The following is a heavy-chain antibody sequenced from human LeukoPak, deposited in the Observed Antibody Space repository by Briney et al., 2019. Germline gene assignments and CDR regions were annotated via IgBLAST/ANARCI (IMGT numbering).Heavy chain of an antibody. V-gene: IGHV3-11*04. CDR3: ARSIAAAGTASWDFDY. J-gene: IGHJ4*02. CDR1: GFTFSDYY. D-gene: IGHD6-13*01. Sequence: GGSLRLSCAASGFTFSDYYMSWVRQAPGKGLEGGSYISSSGSTIYYADSVKGRFTISRDNAKTSLYLQMNSLRAEDTAVYYCARSIAAAGTASWDFDYWGQGTLVTVSS. CDR2: ISSSGSTI.